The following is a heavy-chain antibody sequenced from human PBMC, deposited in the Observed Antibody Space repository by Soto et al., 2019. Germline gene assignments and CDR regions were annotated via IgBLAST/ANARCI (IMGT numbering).Heavy chain of an antibody. V-gene: IGHV1-2*04. D-gene: IGHD1-26*01. CDR2: IDPNSGGT. J-gene: IGHJ1*01. Sequence: GASVRAYCKASGYTFTGHYMHWVRQAPGQGLEWMGWIDPNSGGTNYAQKFQDWVTMTRDTSISTAYMELSRLRSDDTAVYYCARVYSGIHHTWAQDTLVIVSS. CDR3: ARVYSGIHHT. CDR1: GYTFTGHY.